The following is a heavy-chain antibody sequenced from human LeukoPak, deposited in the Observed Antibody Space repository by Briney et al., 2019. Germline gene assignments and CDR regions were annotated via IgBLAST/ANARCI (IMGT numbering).Heavy chain of an antibody. CDR3: ARRRTAAASGYFDY. D-gene: IGHD6-13*01. Sequence: ETLSLTCTVSGVSLSGDYWSWIRQPAGKGLEWIGRIYTSGTTNYNPSLTSRGTMSVDPSNNQFSLNLRSVTAADTAVYYCARRRTAAASGYFDYWGQGILVTVSS. CDR1: GVSLSGDY. CDR2: IYTSGTT. J-gene: IGHJ4*02. V-gene: IGHV4-4*07.